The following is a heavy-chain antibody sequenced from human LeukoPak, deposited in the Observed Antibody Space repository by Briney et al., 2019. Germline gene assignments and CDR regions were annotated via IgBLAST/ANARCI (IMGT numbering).Heavy chain of an antibody. V-gene: IGHV3-30-3*01. CDR2: ISYDGSNK. CDR3: ARDFGLTADAFDI. Sequence: GGSLRLSCAASGFTFSSYWMTWVRQAPGKGLEWVAVISYDGSNKYYADSVKGRFTISRDNSKNTLYLQMNSLRAEDTAVYYCARDFGLTADAFDIWGQGTMVTVSS. D-gene: IGHD3-10*01. CDR1: GFTFSSYW. J-gene: IGHJ3*02.